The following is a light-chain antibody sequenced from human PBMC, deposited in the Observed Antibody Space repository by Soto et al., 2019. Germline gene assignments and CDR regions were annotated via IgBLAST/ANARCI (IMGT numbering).Light chain of an antibody. CDR3: QQYGDSPWT. J-gene: IGKJ1*01. Sequence: DIVLTQSPGTLYLSPGERATLSCSASQIVNSCYLAWYQQRPGQAPRLLIYGASSRATGIPDRFSGSGSGTDFTLTISRLVPEDFAVYYCQQYGDSPWTFGQGTKVDIK. CDR1: QIVNSCY. V-gene: IGKV3-20*01. CDR2: GAS.